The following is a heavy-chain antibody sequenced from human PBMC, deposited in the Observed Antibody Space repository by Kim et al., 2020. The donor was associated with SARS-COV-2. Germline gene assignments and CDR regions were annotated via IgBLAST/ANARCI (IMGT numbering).Heavy chain of an antibody. J-gene: IGHJ4*02. D-gene: IGHD3-3*01. CDR3: ARGPYRYYDFWSGYSYYFDY. CDR2: INTNTGNP. CDR1: GYTFTSYA. Sequence: ASVKVSCKASGYTFTSYAMNWVRQAPGQGLEWMGWINTNTGNPTYAQGFTGRFVFYLDTSVSTAYLQISSLKAEDTAVYYCARGPYRYYDFWSGYSYYFDYWGQGTLVTVSS. V-gene: IGHV7-4-1*02.